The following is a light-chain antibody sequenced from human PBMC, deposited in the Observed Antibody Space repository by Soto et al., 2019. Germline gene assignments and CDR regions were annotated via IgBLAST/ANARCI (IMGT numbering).Light chain of an antibody. CDR1: QSLLHITGETF. CDR2: EVS. V-gene: IGKV2D-29*02. J-gene: IGKJ5*01. CDR3: MQSTQLPPT. Sequence: DVVMTPTPLSLAVAPGPPASISCEASQSLLHITGETFLFWYXQKPGQSPQXMIYEVSTRVSGVPDRFSGIVSGTAGTIEIGRVETDDGCIDEGMQSTQLPPTFGQGTRLEIK.